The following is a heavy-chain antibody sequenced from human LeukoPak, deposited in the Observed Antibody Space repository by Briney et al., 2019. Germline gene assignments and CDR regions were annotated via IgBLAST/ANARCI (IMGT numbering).Heavy chain of an antibody. CDR1: GGSFSVYY. CDR3: ARNYYDSSGYYYFDY. Sequence: PSETLSLTCAVYGGSFSVYYWSWIRQPPGKGLEWIGEINHSGSTNYNPSLKSRVTISVDTSKNQFSLKLSSVTAADTAVYYCARNYYDSSGYYYFDYWGQGTLVTVSS. V-gene: IGHV4-34*01. D-gene: IGHD3-22*01. CDR2: INHSGST. J-gene: IGHJ4*02.